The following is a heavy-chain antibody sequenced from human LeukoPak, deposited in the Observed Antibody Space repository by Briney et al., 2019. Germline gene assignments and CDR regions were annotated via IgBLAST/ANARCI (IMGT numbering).Heavy chain of an antibody. CDR2: IHGSGVTT. CDR3: AKDPNGDYVGAFDS. D-gene: IGHD4-17*01. J-gene: IGHJ3*02. CDR1: GFTFSSYG. V-gene: IGHV3-23*01. Sequence: GGSLRLSCAASGFTFSSYGMHWVRQAPGKGLEWVSGIHGSGVTTYYADSVKGRFTISRDNSRKMLYLQMNSLRVEDTAVYYCAKDPNGDYVGAFDSWGQGTMVTVSS.